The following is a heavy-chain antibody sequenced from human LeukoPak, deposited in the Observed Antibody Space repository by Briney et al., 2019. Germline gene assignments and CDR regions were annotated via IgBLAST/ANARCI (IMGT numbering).Heavy chain of an antibody. D-gene: IGHD1-1*01. J-gene: IGHJ4*02. Sequence: PSGTLSLTCTASGGSFSSYYWSWIRQPPGKGLEWIGRIYTSGSTNYNPSLKSRVTMSVDTSKKQFSLKLSSVTAADTGVYYCAGAVQLGRGVFDCWSQGSLVSV. V-gene: IGHV4-4*07. CDR3: AGAVQLGRGVFDC. CDR1: GGSFSSYY. CDR2: IYTSGST.